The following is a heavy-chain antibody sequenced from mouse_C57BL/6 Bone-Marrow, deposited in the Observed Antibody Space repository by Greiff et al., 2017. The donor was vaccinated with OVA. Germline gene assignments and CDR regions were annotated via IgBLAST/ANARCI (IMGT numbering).Heavy chain of an antibody. CDR2: IYPGNSDT. CDR3: TRRVYYYGSSYDYFDY. D-gene: IGHD1-1*01. Sequence: VQLQQSGPVLARPGASVKMSCKTSGYTFTSYWMHWVKQRPGQGLEWIGAIYPGNSDTSYNQKFKGKAKLTAVTSASTAYMELSSLTNEDSAVYYCTRRVYYYGSSYDYFDYWGQGTTLTVSS. J-gene: IGHJ2*01. CDR1: GYTFTSYW. V-gene: IGHV1-5*01.